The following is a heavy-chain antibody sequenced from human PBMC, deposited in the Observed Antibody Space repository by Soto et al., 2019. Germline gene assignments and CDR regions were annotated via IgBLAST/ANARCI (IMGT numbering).Heavy chain of an antibody. CDR3: ARAGAAPYYYYGMDV. D-gene: IGHD2-15*01. Sequence: ASVKVSCKASGYTFASYAMQWVRQAPGQGLEWMGWISTYNGDTNDAPKFQDRVTMTSDTSTSTVYMELRSLRSDDTAVYYCARAGAAPYYYYGMDVWGQGTRVTVSS. V-gene: IGHV1-18*01. CDR2: ISTYNGDT. J-gene: IGHJ6*02. CDR1: GYTFASYA.